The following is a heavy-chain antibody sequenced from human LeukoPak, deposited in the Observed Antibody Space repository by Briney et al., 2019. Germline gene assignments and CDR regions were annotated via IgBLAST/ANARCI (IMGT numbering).Heavy chain of an antibody. J-gene: IGHJ6*03. D-gene: IGHD6-13*01. V-gene: IGHV3-21*01. CDR1: GFTFSSYS. CDR2: ISSSSSYI. CDR3: ARGSSSWYKGDYYYYMDV. Sequence: PGGSLTLSCAASGFTFSSYSMNWVRQAPGKGLEWVSSISSSSSYIYYADSVKGRFTISRDNAKNSLYLQMNSLRAEDTAVYYCARGSSSWYKGDYYYYMDVWGKGTTVTVSS.